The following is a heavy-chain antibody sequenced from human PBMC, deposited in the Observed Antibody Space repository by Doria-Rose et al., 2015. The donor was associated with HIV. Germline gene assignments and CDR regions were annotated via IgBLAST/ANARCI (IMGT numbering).Heavy chain of an antibody. CDR2: NFSDDER. CDR3: ARIKSSRWYHKYYFDF. D-gene: IGHD6-13*01. Sequence: SGPALVKPTETLTLTCAVSGVSLSSPGMGVSWIRQPPGKALEWLGNNFSDDERSYNTSLKSRLSISRGTSKSQVVLTMTDMDPVDTATYYCARIKSSRWYHKYYFDFWGQGTLVIVSA. CDR1: GVSLSSPGMG. V-gene: IGHV2-26*01. J-gene: IGHJ4*02.